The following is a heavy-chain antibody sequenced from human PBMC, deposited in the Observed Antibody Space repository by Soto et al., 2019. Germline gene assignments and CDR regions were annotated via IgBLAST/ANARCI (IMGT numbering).Heavy chain of an antibody. J-gene: IGHJ6*02. D-gene: IGHD5-18*01. CDR3: ARLLGYSYGLSPGGMDV. CDR2: IGTTGDT. V-gene: IGHV3-13*01. CDR1: GFPFSIYD. Sequence: GGALRLSCAASGFPFSIYDIHWVRPATGKGLEWVSAIGTTGDTHYPGSVEGRFTVSRENAINSVYLQMNSLRAEDTAVYYCARLLGYSYGLSPGGMDVWGQGTTVTVSS.